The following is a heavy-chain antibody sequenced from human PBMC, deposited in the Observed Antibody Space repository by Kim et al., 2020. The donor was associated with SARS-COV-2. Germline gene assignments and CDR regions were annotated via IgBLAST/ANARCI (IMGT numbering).Heavy chain of an antibody. CDR2: IYYSGST. CDR1: GGSISSGGYY. J-gene: IGHJ4*02. Sequence: SETLSLTCTVSGGSISSGGYYWSWIRQHPGKGLEWIGYIYYSGSTYYNPSLKSRVTISVDTSKNQFSLKLSSVTAADTAVYYCARSGYDSTSFDYWGQGTLVTVSS. CDR3: ARSGYDSTSFDY. D-gene: IGHD5-12*01. V-gene: IGHV4-31*03.